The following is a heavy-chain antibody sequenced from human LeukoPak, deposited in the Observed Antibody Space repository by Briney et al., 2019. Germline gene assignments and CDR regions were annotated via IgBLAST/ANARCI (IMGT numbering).Heavy chain of an antibody. J-gene: IGHJ4*02. Sequence: SETLSLTCAVYGGSFSGYYWSWIRQPPGKGLEWIEEINHSGSTNYNPSLKSRVTISVDTSKNQFSLKLSSVTAADTAVYYCAREYSSSKESRSLFDYWGQGTLVTVSS. D-gene: IGHD6-6*01. V-gene: IGHV4-34*01. CDR2: INHSGST. CDR1: GGSFSGYY. CDR3: AREYSSSKESRSLFDY.